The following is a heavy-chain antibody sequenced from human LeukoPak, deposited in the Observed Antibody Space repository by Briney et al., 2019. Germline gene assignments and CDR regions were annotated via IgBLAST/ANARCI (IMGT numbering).Heavy chain of an antibody. Sequence: PSETQSLTCTVSGGSISSYYWSWIRQPPGKGLEWIGYIYYNGSTNYNPSLKSRVTISVDTSKNQFSLKLSSVTAADTAVYYCARHLEPPLINFDYWGQGTLVTVSS. J-gene: IGHJ4*02. CDR1: GGSISSYY. CDR3: ARHLEPPLINFDY. CDR2: IYYNGST. V-gene: IGHV4-59*08. D-gene: IGHD1-1*01.